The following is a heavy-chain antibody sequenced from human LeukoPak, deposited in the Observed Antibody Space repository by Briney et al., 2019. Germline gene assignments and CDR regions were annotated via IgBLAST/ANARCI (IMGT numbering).Heavy chain of an antibody. CDR1: GGSISRGGYY. CDR2: IYYRGST. D-gene: IGHD2-2*01. J-gene: IGHJ5*02. V-gene: IGHV4-31*03. CDR3: ARGLTQYQLLSQRYNWFDP. Sequence: TLSLTCTVSGGSISRGGYYWSWIRQPPGRGLEWIGHIYYRGSTYYHPSLKSRVTISVDTSKNQFSLKLSSVTAADTAVYYCARGLTQYQLLSQRYNWFDPWGQGTLVTVSS.